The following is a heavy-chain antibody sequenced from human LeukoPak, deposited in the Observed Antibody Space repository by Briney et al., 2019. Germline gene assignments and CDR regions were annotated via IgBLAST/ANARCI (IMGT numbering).Heavy chain of an antibody. D-gene: IGHD3-9*01. V-gene: IGHV3-21*01. CDR2: ISSSSSCI. Sequence: PGGSLRLSCAASGFTFSSYSMNWVRQAPGKGLEWVSSISSSSSCIYYADSVKGRFTISRDNAKTSLYLQMNSLRAEDTAVYYCARLYYDILTGYYPYFDYWGQGTLVTVSS. CDR1: GFTFSSYS. J-gene: IGHJ4*02. CDR3: ARLYYDILTGYYPYFDY.